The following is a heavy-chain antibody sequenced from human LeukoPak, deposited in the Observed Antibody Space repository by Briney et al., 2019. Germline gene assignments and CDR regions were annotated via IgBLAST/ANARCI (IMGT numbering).Heavy chain of an antibody. CDR3: ARDGHDYGDYTPDY. J-gene: IGHJ4*02. CDR2: ISAYNGNT. CDR1: GYPFTNYG. V-gene: IGHV1-18*01. D-gene: IGHD4-17*01. Sequence: ASVKVSCEASGYPFTNYGIIWVRQAPGQGLEWMGWISAYNGNTNYAQKLQGRVTMTTDTSTSTAYMELRSLRSDDTAVYYCARDGHDYGDYTPDYWGQGTLVTVSS.